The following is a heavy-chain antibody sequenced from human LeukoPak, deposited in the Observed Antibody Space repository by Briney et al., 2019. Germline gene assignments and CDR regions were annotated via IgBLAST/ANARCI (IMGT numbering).Heavy chain of an antibody. V-gene: IGHV3-23*01. J-gene: IGHJ6*02. D-gene: IGHD2-2*01. CDR1: GFTISSYA. Sequence: PGGSLRLSCAVSGFTISSYAMSWARQAPGKGLEWVSAMSGSAGSTYYADSVKGRITISRDNSKNMLYLEMNSLRAEDTAVYYCARDQGIYCSSTSCYPGGDYYYGMDVWGQGTTVTVSS. CDR3: ARDQGIYCSSTSCYPGGDYYYGMDV. CDR2: MSGSAGST.